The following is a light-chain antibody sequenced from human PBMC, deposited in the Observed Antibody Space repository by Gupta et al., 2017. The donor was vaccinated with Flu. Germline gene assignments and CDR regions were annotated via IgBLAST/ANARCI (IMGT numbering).Light chain of an antibody. CDR2: AAS. Sequence: DIHMTQSPSSLSASVGDRVTITCRASQSISNYLNWYQQKPGKAPKLLIYAASSLQSGVPSRFSGSGSGTDFTLTISSLQPEDFATYYCQQSYSTPFTFGPGTKVDIK. J-gene: IGKJ3*01. CDR3: QQSYSTPFT. CDR1: QSISNY. V-gene: IGKV1-39*01.